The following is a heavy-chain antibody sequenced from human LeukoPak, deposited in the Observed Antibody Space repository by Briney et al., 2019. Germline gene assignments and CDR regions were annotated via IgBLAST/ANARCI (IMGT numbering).Heavy chain of an antibody. CDR3: ARGPGDGFDY. J-gene: IGHJ4*02. CDR2: ISWNSGSI. D-gene: IGHD3-16*01. Sequence: GVSLRLSCAASGFTFSSYAMSWVRQAPGKGLEWVSGISWNSGSIGYADSVKGRFTISRDNSKNTLYLQMNSLRAEDTAVYYCARGPGDGFDYWGQGTLVTVSS. V-gene: IGHV3-23*01. CDR1: GFTFSSYA.